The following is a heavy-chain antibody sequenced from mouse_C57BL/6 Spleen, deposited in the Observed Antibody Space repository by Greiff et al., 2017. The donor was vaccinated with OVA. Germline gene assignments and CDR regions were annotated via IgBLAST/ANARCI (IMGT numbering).Heavy chain of an antibody. J-gene: IGHJ2*01. Sequence: EVQLVESGEGLVKPGGSLTLSCAASGFTFSSYAMSWVRQTPEKRLEWVAYISSGGDYIYYADTVKGRFTISRDNARNTLYLQMSSLKSEDTAMYYCTREGGSSHYYFDYWGQGTTLTVSS. CDR3: TREGGSSHYYFDY. V-gene: IGHV5-9-1*02. D-gene: IGHD1-1*01. CDR1: GFTFSSYA. CDR2: ISSGGDYI.